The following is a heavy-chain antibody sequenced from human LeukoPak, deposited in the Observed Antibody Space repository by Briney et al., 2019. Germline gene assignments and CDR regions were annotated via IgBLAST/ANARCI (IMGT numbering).Heavy chain of an antibody. Sequence: SVKVSCKASGGTFSSYAISWVRQAPGQGLEWMGGIIPIFGTANYAQKFQGRVTITTAESTCTAYMELSSLRSEDTAVYYCAIKEWREFFDYWRQGTLVSLPS. V-gene: IGHV1-69*05. CDR3: AIKEWREFFDY. J-gene: IGHJ4*02. CDR2: IIPIFGTA. CDR1: GGTFSSYA. D-gene: IGHD3-10*01.